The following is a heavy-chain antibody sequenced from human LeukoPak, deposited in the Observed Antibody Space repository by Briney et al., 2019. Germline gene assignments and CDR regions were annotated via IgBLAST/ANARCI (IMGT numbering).Heavy chain of an antibody. Sequence: GGSLRLSCTASGFTFGDYAMIWVRQAPGKGLEWVGFIRSKAYGGTREYAASVKGRFTISRDDSKSIAYLQMNSLKTEHTAVYYCTRPPGYYYASSHDYWGQGTLVTVSS. D-gene: IGHD3-22*01. CDR1: GFTFGDYA. CDR3: TRPPGYYYASSHDY. J-gene: IGHJ4*02. CDR2: IRSKAYGGTR. V-gene: IGHV3-49*04.